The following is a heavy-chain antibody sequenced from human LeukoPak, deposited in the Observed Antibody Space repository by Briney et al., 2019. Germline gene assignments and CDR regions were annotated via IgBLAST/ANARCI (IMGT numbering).Heavy chain of an antibody. CDR2: INSDGSTT. J-gene: IGHJ4*02. CDR1: EFTINNYW. CDR3: TRGNSGYRNFDC. V-gene: IGHV3-74*01. Sequence: RGCLRLSCAASEFTINNYWMHWIRQAPGEGLVWVSRINSDGSTTNYAGSVKGRFTISRDNAKNTLYLQMNSLQAEDTGVYYCTRGNSGYRNFDCWGQGTLVTVSS. D-gene: IGHD3-9*01.